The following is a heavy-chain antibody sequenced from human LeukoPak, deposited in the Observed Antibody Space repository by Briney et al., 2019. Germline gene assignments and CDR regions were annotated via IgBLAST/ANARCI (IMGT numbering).Heavy chain of an antibody. CDR3: AKDYEPLVGVHRWGDWFDP. CDR2: IYSGGST. D-gene: IGHD1-26*01. CDR1: GFTVSSNY. J-gene: IGHJ5*02. V-gene: IGHV3-53*01. Sequence: PGGSLRLSCAASGFTVSSNYMSWVRQAPGKGLEWVSVIYSGGSTYYADSVKGRFTIPRDNSKNTLYLQMNSLRAEDTAVYYCAKDYEPLVGVHRWGDWFDPWGQGTLVTVSS.